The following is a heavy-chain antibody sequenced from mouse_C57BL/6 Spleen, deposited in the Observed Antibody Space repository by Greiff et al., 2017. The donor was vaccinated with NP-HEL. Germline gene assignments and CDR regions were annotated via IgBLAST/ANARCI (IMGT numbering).Heavy chain of an antibody. CDR2: INPSTGGT. D-gene: IGHD1-1*01. CDR1: GYSFTGYY. Sequence: VQLQQSGPELVKPGASVKISCKASGYSFTGYYMNWVKQSPEKSLEWIGEINPSTGGTTYNEKFKAKATLTVDKSSSTAYMQLKSLTSEDSAVFYCACSPYGSSSWFAYWGQGTLVTVSA. CDR3: ACSPYGSSSWFAY. V-gene: IGHV1-42*01. J-gene: IGHJ3*01.